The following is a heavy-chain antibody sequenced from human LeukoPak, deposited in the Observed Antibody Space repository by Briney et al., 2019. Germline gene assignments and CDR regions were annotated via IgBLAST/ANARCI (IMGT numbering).Heavy chain of an antibody. J-gene: IGHJ5*02. D-gene: IGHD4-17*01. Sequence: PGGSLRLSCAASGFTFSSYWMSWVRQAPGKGLEWVANIKQGGSEKYYVDSVKGRFTISRDNAKNSLYLQMNSLRAEDTAVYYCARAHTVTTSDWFDPWGQGTLVTVSS. CDR1: GFTFSSYW. CDR3: ARAHTVTTSDWFDP. CDR2: IKQGGSEK. V-gene: IGHV3-7*03.